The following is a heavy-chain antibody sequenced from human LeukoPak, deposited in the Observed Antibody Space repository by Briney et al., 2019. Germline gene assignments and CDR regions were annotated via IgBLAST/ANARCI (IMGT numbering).Heavy chain of an antibody. CDR1: GFTFISYA. J-gene: IGHJ4*02. Sequence: HPGGSLRLSCAASGFTFISYAMHCVRQVPGKGQEYVSAISSNGISTYYANSMKGRFIISRDNSKNTLYLQMGSLRAEDMAVYYCARSRLVVTALDYWGQGSLVTVSS. V-gene: IGHV3-64*01. CDR2: ISSNGIST. CDR3: ARSRLVVTALDY. D-gene: IGHD2-21*02.